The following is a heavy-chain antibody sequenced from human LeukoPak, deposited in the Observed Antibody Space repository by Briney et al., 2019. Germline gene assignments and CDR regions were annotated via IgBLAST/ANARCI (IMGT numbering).Heavy chain of an antibody. V-gene: IGHV4-59*01. CDR1: GGSISSYY. J-gene: IGHJ4*02. CDR3: ARSGTLTGYLF. CDR2: IYYSGNT. Sequence: PSETLSFTCTVSGGSISSYYWSWIRQAPGKGLEWIGYIYYSGNTNYNPSLQSRVTISVDTSKNQFSLKLSSVTAADTAVYYCARSGTLTGYLFWGQGTLVTVSS. D-gene: IGHD3-9*01.